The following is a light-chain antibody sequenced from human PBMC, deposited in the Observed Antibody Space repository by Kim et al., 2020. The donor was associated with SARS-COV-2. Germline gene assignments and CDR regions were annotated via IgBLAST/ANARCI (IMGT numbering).Light chain of an antibody. V-gene: IGLV2-14*04. CDR2: DVS. J-gene: IGLJ2*01. CDR3: SSYTSSSTV. CDR1: RRGY. Sequence: VSAGPRHSITISYTEGRRGYVSWYHQHPGKAPKLMIYDVSKRPSGVSDRFAGSKSGNTASLTISGLQAEDEADYFCSSYTSSSTVFGGGTQLTVL.